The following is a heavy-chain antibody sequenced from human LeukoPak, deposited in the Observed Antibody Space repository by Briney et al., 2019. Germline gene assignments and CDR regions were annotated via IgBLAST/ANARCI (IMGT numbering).Heavy chain of an antibody. D-gene: IGHD3-3*01. CDR1: AGSFSGYY. CDR2: INHSGST. Sequence: PSETLSLTCAVYAGSFSGYYWSWIRQPPGKGLEWIGEINHSGSTNYNPSLKSRVTISVDTSKNQFSLKLSSVTAADTAVYYCAVGSYYDFWSGAVRWFDPWGQGTLVTVSS. CDR3: AVGSYYDFWSGAVRWFDP. V-gene: IGHV4-34*01. J-gene: IGHJ5*02.